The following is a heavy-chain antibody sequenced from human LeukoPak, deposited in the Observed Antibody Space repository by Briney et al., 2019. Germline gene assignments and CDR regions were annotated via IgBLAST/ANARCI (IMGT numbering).Heavy chain of an antibody. Sequence: SETLSLTCAVYGGSFSGYYWSWIRQPPGKGLEWIGGINHSGSTNYNPSLKSRVTISVDTSKNQFSLKLSSVTAADTAVYYCARAYGAPDWYFDLWGRGTLVTVSS. CDR3: ARAYGAPDWYFDL. V-gene: IGHV4-34*01. D-gene: IGHD3-10*01. J-gene: IGHJ2*01. CDR1: GGSFSGYY. CDR2: INHSGST.